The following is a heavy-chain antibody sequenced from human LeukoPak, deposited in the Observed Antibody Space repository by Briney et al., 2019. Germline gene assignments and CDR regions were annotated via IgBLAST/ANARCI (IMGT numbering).Heavy chain of an antibody. Sequence: SETLSLTCTVSGGSISSGSYYWSWIRQPAGKGLEWIGRIYHSGSTYYNPSLKSRVTISVDTSKNQFSLRLSSVTAADTAVYYCARGGDSSSWSVDHWGQGTLVTVSS. D-gene: IGHD6-13*01. CDR1: GGSISSGSYY. CDR2: IYHSGST. J-gene: IGHJ4*02. V-gene: IGHV4-39*07. CDR3: ARGGDSSSWSVDH.